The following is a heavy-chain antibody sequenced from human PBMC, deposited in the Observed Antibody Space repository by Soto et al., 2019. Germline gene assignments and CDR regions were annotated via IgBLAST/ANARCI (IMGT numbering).Heavy chain of an antibody. D-gene: IGHD5-12*01. CDR3: AKDRHVDIVAPDTTWFDY. Sequence: GGPLRLSCVASVFTFSSYGMHWVRQAPGKGLEWVAVISYDGSNKYYADSLKGRFTISRDNSKNTLYLQMNSLRAEDTAVYYCAKDRHVDIVAPDTTWFDYWGQGTMVTVSS. CDR1: VFTFSSYG. CDR2: ISYDGSNK. V-gene: IGHV3-30*18. J-gene: IGHJ4*02.